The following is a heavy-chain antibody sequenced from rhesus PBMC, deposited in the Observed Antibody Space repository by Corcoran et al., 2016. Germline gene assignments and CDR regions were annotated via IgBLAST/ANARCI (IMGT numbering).Heavy chain of an antibody. Sequence: QVQLQESGPGLVKPSETLSLTCAVSGGSVSSSNWWSWIRQTPGKGLEWIGYISGSSGSTYYNPSLKSRVTISTDTSKNQFSLKLSSVTAADTAVYYCARDRRGYFLDYWGQGVLVTVSS. V-gene: IGHV4-65*01. CDR2: ISGSSGST. J-gene: IGHJ4*01. CDR3: ARDRRGYFLDY. D-gene: IGHD2-15*01. CDR1: GGSVSSSNW.